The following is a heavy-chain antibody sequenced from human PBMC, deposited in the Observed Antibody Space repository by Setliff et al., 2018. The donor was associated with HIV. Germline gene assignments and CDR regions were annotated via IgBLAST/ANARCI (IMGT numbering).Heavy chain of an antibody. CDR3: ARSALGKVGPTGY. J-gene: IGHJ4*02. V-gene: IGHV1-2*02. CDR2: INPNGGGT. CDR1: GGTFSGGT. D-gene: IGHD1-26*01. Sequence: ASVKVSCKASGGTFSGGTLNWLRQAPGQGLEWMGWINPNGGGTNYAQKFQGRVTMTRDTSISTAYMEPSRLRSDDTAVYFCARSALGKVGPTGYWGQGSLVTVSS.